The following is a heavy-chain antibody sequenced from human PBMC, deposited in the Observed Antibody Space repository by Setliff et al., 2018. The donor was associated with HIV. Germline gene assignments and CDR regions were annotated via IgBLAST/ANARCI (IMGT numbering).Heavy chain of an antibody. CDR1: GGSISSRDSS. CDR2: IYSSGSP. CDR3: ASGSGYCKNGNCYIGVHKNPDKYYFDY. V-gene: IGHV4-30-4*01. Sequence: SETLSLTCYVSGGSISSRDSSWTWIRQPPGKGLEWIAHIYSSGSPYYNPSLKSRVTISVDTSKNQFSLKLSSVTAADTAVYYCASGSGYCKNGNCYIGVHKNPDKYYFDYWGQGTLVTVSS. D-gene: IGHD2-8*01. J-gene: IGHJ4*02.